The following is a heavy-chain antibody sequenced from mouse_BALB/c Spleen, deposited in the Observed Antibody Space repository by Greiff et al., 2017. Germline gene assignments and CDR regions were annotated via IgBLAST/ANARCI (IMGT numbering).Heavy chain of an antibody. CDR1: GYAFTSYN. CDR3: ERRNWDWFAD. V-gene: IGHV1S135*01. J-gene: IGHJ3*01. Sequence: VQLKQSGPGLVKPGASVKVSCKASGYAFTSYNMYWVKQSHGKSLEWIGYIDPYNGGTSYNQKFKGKATLTVDKSSSTAYMHLNSLKSEDSAVYYCERRNWDWFADWGQGTLVTVSA. D-gene: IGHD4-1*01. CDR2: IDPYNGGT.